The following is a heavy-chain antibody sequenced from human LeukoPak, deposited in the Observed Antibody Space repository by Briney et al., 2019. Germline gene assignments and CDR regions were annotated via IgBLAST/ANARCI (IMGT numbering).Heavy chain of an antibody. CDR2: IYHSGST. CDR3: ARDSLGDYAAFDI. J-gene: IGHJ3*02. CDR1: GGSISSLNW. V-gene: IGHV4-4*02. Sequence: PSETLSLTCAVSGGSISSLNWWSWVRQPPGKGLEWIGEIYHSGSTNYNPSLKSRVTISVDTSKNQFSLKLSSVTAADTAVYYCARDSLGDYAAFDIWGQGTMVTVSS. D-gene: IGHD4-17*01.